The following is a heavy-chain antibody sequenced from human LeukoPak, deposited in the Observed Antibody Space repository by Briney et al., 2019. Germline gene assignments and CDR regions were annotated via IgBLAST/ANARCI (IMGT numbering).Heavy chain of an antibody. CDR2: TYYRSKWYN. J-gene: IGHJ4*02. Sequence: SQTLSLTCAISGDIVSSNSAAWNWIRQSPSRGLEWLGRTYYRSKWYNDYAVSVKSRITINPDTSKNQFSLQLNSVTPEDTAVYYCARQAPPLSIYGDYPFDYWGQGTLVTVSS. CDR3: ARQAPPLSIYGDYPFDY. D-gene: IGHD4-17*01. V-gene: IGHV6-1*01. CDR1: GDIVSSNSAA.